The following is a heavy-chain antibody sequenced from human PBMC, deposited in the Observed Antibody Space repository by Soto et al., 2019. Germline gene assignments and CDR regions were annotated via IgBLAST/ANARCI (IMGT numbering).Heavy chain of an antibody. CDR1: GFTFSSYS. J-gene: IGHJ4*02. V-gene: IGHV3-21*01. CDR3: ARGRVAVVDVA. Sequence: EVQLVESGGGLVKPGGSLRLSCAASGFTFSSYSMNWVRQAPGKGLEWVSSISSSSSYIYYADSVKGRFTISRDNAKNSLHLQMNSLRAEDTAVYYCARGRVAVVDVAWGQGTLVTVSS. D-gene: IGHD2-15*01. CDR2: ISSSSSYI.